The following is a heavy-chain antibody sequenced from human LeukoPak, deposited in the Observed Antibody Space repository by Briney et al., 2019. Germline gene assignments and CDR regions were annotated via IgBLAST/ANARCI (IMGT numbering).Heavy chain of an antibody. J-gene: IGHJ6*03. CDR2: INPSGGST. Sequence: ASVKVSCKASGYTFTSYDMYWVRQAPGQGLEWMGMINPSGGSTSYAQKFQGRVTMTRDTSTTTVYMELSSLRSEDTAVYYCARGQLVPLYYYYYMDVWGKGTTVTVSS. CDR3: ARGQLVPLYYYYYMDV. CDR1: GYTFTSYD. V-gene: IGHV1-46*01. D-gene: IGHD6-6*01.